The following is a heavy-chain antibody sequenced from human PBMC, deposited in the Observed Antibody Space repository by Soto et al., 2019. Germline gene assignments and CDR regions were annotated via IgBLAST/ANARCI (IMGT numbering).Heavy chain of an antibody. CDR1: GGSISSGGYS. CDR3: ARGGGYSYGYGSHHY. V-gene: IGHV4-30-2*01. Sequence: SETLSLTCAVSGGSISSGGYSWSWIRQPPGKGLEWIGYIYHSGSTYYNPSLKSRVTISVDRSKNQFSLKLSSVTAADTAVYYGARGGGYSYGYGSHHYWGQGTLVTVSS. D-gene: IGHD5-18*01. CDR2: IYHSGST. J-gene: IGHJ4*02.